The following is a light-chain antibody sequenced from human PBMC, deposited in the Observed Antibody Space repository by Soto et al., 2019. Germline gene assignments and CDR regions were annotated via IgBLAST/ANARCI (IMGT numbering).Light chain of an antibody. V-gene: IGLV2-14*03. CDR1: SSDVGAYNY. CDR2: DVN. Sequence: QSVLTQPASVSGSPGQSITISCTGTSSDVGAYNYVSWYQQHPGKGPRLIIYDVNNRPSGVSNRFSGSKSGNTASLTISGLQADDEADYYCSSYTTSSTLVFGTGTKLTVL. J-gene: IGLJ1*01. CDR3: SSYTTSSTLV.